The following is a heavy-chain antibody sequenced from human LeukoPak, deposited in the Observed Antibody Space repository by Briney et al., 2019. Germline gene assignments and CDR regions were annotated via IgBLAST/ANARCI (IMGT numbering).Heavy chain of an antibody. CDR1: GGSISSYY. V-gene: IGHV4-59*12. CDR3: ARDSGTTGEVKFDP. Sequence: PSETLSLTCTVSGGSISSYYWSWIRQPPGKGLEWIGYIYYSGSTNYNPSLKSRVTISVDTSTNQLSLKLSSVTAADTAVYYCARDSGTTGEVKFDPWGQGTLVTVSS. J-gene: IGHJ5*02. D-gene: IGHD3-10*01. CDR2: IYYSGST.